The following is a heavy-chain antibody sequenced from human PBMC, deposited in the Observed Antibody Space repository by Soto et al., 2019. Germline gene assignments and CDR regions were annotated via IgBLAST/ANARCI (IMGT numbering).Heavy chain of an antibody. CDR3: ARGPRVVVAAIVLYYFDY. CDR1: GYTFTSYD. J-gene: IGHJ4*02. D-gene: IGHD2-15*01. Sequence: ASVKVSCKASGYTFTSYDINWVRQATGQGLEWMGWMNPNSGNTGYAQKFQGRVTMTRNTSISTAYMELSSLRSEDTAVYYCARGPRVVVAAIVLYYFDYWGQGTPVTVSS. CDR2: MNPNSGNT. V-gene: IGHV1-8*01.